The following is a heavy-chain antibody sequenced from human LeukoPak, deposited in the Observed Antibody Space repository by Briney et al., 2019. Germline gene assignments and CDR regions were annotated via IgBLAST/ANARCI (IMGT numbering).Heavy chain of an antibody. CDR1: GGSFSGYY. V-gene: IGHV4-34*01. CDR2: INHSGST. D-gene: IGHD5-18*01. CDR3: AREEDTAMVGFDY. Sequence: SETLSPTCAVYGGSFSGYYWSWIRQPPGKGLEWIGEINHSGSTNYNPSLKSRVTISVDTSKNQFSLKLSSVTAADTAVYYCAREEDTAMVGFDYWGQGTLVTVSS. J-gene: IGHJ4*02.